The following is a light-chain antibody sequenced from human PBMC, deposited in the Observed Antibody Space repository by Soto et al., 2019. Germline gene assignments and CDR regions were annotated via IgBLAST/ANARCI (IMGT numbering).Light chain of an antibody. V-gene: IGKV3-20*01. J-gene: IGKJ5*01. CDR1: QSVSSN. CDR3: QQYSSSPIT. Sequence: EIGMTQSPATLSVSPGERVTLSCRASQSVSSNLVWYHQKPGQAPRLLIYGASSRATGIPDRFSGGGSGTDFSLTISRLDPEDFAVYYCQQYSSSPITFGQGTRLEIK. CDR2: GAS.